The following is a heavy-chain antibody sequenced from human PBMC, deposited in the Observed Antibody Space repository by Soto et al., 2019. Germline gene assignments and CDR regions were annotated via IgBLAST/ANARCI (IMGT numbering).Heavy chain of an antibody. J-gene: IGHJ4*02. D-gene: IGHD6-13*01. CDR2: IYHSGSA. Sequence: SETLSLTCTVSGGSISSYYCSWIRQPPGKGLEWIGEIYHSGSANYNPSLKSRVTMSVDNSKNQFSLKLNSVTAADTAVYYCARYNAASGTYYFDYWGQGTLVTVSS. CDR1: GGSISSYY. V-gene: IGHV4-59*04. CDR3: ARYNAASGTYYFDY.